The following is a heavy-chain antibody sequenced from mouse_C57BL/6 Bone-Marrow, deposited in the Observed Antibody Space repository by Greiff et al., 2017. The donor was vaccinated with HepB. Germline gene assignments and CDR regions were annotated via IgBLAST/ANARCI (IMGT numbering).Heavy chain of an antibody. V-gene: IGHV1-81*01. CDR3: ARPPRVAY. CDR2: IYPRSGNT. CDR1: GYTFTSYG. Sequence: QVQLQQSGAELARPGASVKLSCKASGYTFTSYGISWVKQRTGQGLEWIGEIYPRSGNTYYNEKFKGKATLTADKSSSTAYMELRSLTSEDSAVYFCARPPRVAYWGQGTLVTVSA. J-gene: IGHJ3*01.